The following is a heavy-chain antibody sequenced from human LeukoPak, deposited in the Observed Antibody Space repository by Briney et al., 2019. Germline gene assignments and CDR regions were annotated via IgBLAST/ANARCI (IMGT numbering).Heavy chain of an antibody. Sequence: PSETLSLTCIVSGGSISSSSYYWGWIRQPPGKGLDWIGSIYYSGSTYYNPSLKSRVTISLDTSKNQFSLKLSSVTAADTAVYYCARDHTTMVRGVITSRNMDVWGKGTTVTVSS. CDR3: ARDHTTMVRGVITSRNMDV. V-gene: IGHV4-39*07. CDR2: IYYSGST. D-gene: IGHD3-10*01. J-gene: IGHJ6*03. CDR1: GGSISSSSYY.